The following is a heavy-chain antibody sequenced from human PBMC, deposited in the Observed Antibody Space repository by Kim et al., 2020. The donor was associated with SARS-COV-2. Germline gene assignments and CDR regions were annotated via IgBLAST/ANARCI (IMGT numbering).Heavy chain of an antibody. Sequence: GGSLRLSCAASGVTVSSNYMSWVRQAPGKGLEWVSVIYSGGSTYYADSVQGRFTISRDNTKNTLYLHMNSLRAEDTAVYYCARDLDYDGMDVWGQGTTVTVSS. CDR2: IYSGGST. CDR3: ARDLDYDGMDV. CDR1: GVTVSSNY. V-gene: IGHV3-53*01. J-gene: IGHJ6*02.